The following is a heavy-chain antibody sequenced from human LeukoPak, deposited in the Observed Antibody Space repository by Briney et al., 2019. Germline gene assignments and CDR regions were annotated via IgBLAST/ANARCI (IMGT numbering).Heavy chain of an antibody. CDR2: IRSKAYGGTT. J-gene: IGHJ4*02. CDR1: GFTFGDYA. Sequence: GGSLRLSCTASGFTFGDYAMSWFRQAPGKGLEWVGFIRSKAYGGTTEYAASVKGRFTISRDDSKSIAYLQMNSLKTEDTAVYYCTREYGSGSYLPKPFDYWGQGTPVTVSS. V-gene: IGHV3-49*03. D-gene: IGHD3-10*01. CDR3: TREYGSGSYLPKPFDY.